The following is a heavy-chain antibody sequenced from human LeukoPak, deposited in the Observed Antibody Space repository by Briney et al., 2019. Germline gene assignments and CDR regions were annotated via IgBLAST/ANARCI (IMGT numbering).Heavy chain of an antibody. D-gene: IGHD6-13*01. CDR2: SGTAGDT. V-gene: IGHV3-23*01. CDR1: GFTFSSYA. CDR3: AQKTPGIYPFDY. Sequence: GSLRLSCAASGFTFSSYAMNWVRQAPGKGLEWVSASGTAGDTYYAGSVKGRFTISRDSAKNTVYLHMSSLRVEDTAVYYCAQKTPGIYPFDYWGQGTLVTVSS. J-gene: IGHJ4*02.